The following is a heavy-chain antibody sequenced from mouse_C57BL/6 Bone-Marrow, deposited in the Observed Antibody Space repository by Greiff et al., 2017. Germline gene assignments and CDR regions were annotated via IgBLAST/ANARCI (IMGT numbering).Heavy chain of an antibody. V-gene: IGHV1-81*01. J-gene: IGHJ1*03. CDR2: IYPRSGNT. D-gene: IGHD1-1*01. Sequence: VKLVESGAELARPGASVKLSCKASGYTFTSYGISWVKQRTGQGLEWIGEIYPRSGNTYYNEKFKGKATLTADKSSSTAYMELRSLTSEDSAVYFCAREFYYEGYFDVWGTGTTVTVSS. CDR3: AREFYYEGYFDV. CDR1: GYTFTSYG.